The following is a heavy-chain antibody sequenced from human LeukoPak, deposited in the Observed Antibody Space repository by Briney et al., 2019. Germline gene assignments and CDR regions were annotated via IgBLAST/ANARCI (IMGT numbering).Heavy chain of an antibody. Sequence: GESLKISCKGSGYSFTSYWIGWVRQMPGKGLEWMGIIYPGDSDTRYSPSFQGQVTISADRSISTAYLQWSSLKASDTAMYYCARHRGVRGVALSGWFDPWGQGTLVTVSS. V-gene: IGHV5-51*01. J-gene: IGHJ5*02. CDR2: IYPGDSDT. CDR3: ARHRGVRGVALSGWFDP. D-gene: IGHD3-10*01. CDR1: GYSFTSYW.